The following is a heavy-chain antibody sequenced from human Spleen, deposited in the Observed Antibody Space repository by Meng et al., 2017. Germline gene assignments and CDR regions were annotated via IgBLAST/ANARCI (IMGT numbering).Heavy chain of an antibody. J-gene: IGHJ4*02. D-gene: IGHD1-26*01. V-gene: IGHV4-4*02. Sequence: QVHLQESGPGLVKPSGTLSLTCAVSGGSISSSNWWSWVRQSPGKGLEWIGEIYHSGSTNYNTFFKSRVTISLDKSKNQFSLKLSSVTAADTAVYYCAREASGTYYYWGQGTLVTVSS. CDR1: GGSISSSNW. CDR2: IYHSGST. CDR3: AREASGTYYY.